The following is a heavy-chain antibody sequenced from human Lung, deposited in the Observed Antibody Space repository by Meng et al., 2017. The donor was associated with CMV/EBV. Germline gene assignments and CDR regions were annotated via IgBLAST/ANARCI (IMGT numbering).Heavy chain of an antibody. CDR3: ARLADRNLRKLLPYDGIDV. CDR1: GFTFSSYG. CDR2: ISESGDNA. V-gene: IGHV3-23*01. J-gene: IGHJ6*02. Sequence: GGSLRLXCAASGFTFSSYGMRWVRQAAGKGLEWVASISESGDNAHYADSVRGRFTISRDNSKNTLYLQMNSLRAEDTAVYYCARLADRNLRKLLPYDGIDVWGPGTRVTVSS. D-gene: IGHD6-6*01.